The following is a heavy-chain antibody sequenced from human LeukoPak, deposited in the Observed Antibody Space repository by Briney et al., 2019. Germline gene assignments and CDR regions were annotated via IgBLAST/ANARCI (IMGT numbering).Heavy chain of an antibody. CDR1: GFTFSSYL. V-gene: IGHV3-74*01. J-gene: IGHJ3*02. D-gene: IGHD3-22*01. CDR2: INSDGSST. CDR3: ARVWHYDSSGCAFDI. Sequence: GGSLRLSCAASGFTFSSYLMHWVRQAPGKGRVWVSRINSDGSSTSYADSVKGRFTISRDNAKNTLYLQMHSLRAEDTDVYSCARVWHYDSSGCAFDIWGQGTMVTVSS.